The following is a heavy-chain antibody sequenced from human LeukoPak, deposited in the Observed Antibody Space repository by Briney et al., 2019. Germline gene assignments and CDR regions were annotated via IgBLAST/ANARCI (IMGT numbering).Heavy chain of an antibody. CDR1: GYTLTSYY. D-gene: IGHD6-13*01. CDR2: INPSGGST. CDR3: ARADGYSSSWYVWFDP. Sequence: ASVKVSCKASGYTLTSYYMHWVRQAPGQGLEWMGIINPSGGSTSYAQKFQGRVTMTRDTSTSTVYMELSSLRSEDTAVYYCARADGYSSSWYVWFDPWGQGTLVTVSS. J-gene: IGHJ5*02. V-gene: IGHV1-46*01.